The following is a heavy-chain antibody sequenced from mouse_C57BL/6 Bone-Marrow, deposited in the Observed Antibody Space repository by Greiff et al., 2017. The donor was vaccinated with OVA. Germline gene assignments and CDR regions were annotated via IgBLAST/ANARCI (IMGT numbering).Heavy chain of an antibody. CDR1: GFTFSDYY. CDR3: AVGPYFDY. CDR2: INHDGSST. Sequence: EVMLVESEGGLVQPGSSMKLSCTASGFTFSDYYMAWVRQVPEKGLEWVANINHDGSSTYYQDTLKSSFIISRDNAQNILYLQMSSLRSDDSATYYCAVGPYFDYWGQGTPLTVSS. D-gene: IGHD4-1*01. V-gene: IGHV5-16*01. J-gene: IGHJ2*01.